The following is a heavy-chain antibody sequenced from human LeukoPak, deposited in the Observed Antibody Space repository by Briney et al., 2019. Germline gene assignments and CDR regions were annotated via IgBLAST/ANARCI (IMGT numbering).Heavy chain of an antibody. CDR3: ARDPRSEPAARQRRGGMDV. CDR1: GFTFSSYE. D-gene: IGHD2-2*01. Sequence: GGSLRLFCAASGFTFSSYEMKWVRHAPGKGLGWVSYIISSGSSIYYADCVKGRFTISRDNAKNSLYLQMNSLRAGDTAVYYCARDPRSEPAARQRRGGMDVWGKGTTVTVS. CDR2: IISSGSSI. V-gene: IGHV3-48*03. J-gene: IGHJ6*04.